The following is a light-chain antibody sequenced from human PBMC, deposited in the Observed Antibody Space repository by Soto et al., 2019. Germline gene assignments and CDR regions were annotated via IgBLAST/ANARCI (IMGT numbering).Light chain of an antibody. V-gene: IGKV3-20*01. J-gene: IGKJ1*01. Sequence: ETVLTESPGTLSLSPGERATLSCRASESVNSNYLAWYQQKPGQAPRLLIYDASSRATGIPDRFSASGSGTDFTLTISRLEPEDVAVYYCQQYSSSPLTFGQGTKVDIK. CDR2: DAS. CDR1: ESVNSNY. CDR3: QQYSSSPLT.